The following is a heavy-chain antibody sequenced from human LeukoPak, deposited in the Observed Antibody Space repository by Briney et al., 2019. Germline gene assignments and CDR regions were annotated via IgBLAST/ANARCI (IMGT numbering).Heavy chain of an antibody. V-gene: IGHV3-11*06. Sequence: NPGGSLRLSCSTFGFNFANYGVSWIRQAPGKGLEWVSYISSSSSYTNYADSVKGRFTISRDNAKNSLYLQMNSLRAEDTAVYYCARAPHYSNYGPYYYGMDVWGQGTTVTVSS. CDR1: GFNFANYG. J-gene: IGHJ6*02. D-gene: IGHD4-11*01. CDR3: ARAPHYSNYGPYYYGMDV. CDR2: ISSSSSYT.